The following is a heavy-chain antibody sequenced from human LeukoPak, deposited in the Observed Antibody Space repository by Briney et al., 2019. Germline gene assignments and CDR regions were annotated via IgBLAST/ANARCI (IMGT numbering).Heavy chain of an antibody. J-gene: IGHJ4*02. V-gene: IGHV4-38-2*01. CDR3: ARILGPQSATYYDFWSGYYFDY. D-gene: IGHD3-3*01. CDR2: IYHSGST. CDR1: GYSISSGYY. Sequence: SETLSLTCAVSGYSISSGYYWGWIRQPPGKGLEWMGSIYHSGSTYYNPSLKSRVTISVDTSKNQFSLKLSSVTAADKAVYYCARILGPQSATYYDFWSGYYFDYWGQGTLVTVSS.